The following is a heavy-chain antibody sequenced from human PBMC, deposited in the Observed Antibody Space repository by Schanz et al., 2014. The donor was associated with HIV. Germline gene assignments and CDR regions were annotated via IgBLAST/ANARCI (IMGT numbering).Heavy chain of an antibody. CDR3: ARGNRRDGSNYCFDY. CDR2: IWYDGSNK. D-gene: IGHD3-16*02. J-gene: IGHJ4*02. V-gene: IGHV3-33*01. Sequence: QVQLVESGGGVVQPGRSLRLSCAASGFTFSSYDMHWVRQAPGKGLEWVAVIWYDGSNKYYADSVKGRFTSSRDNSKNKLYLQMNSLRDEDTAVYSCARGNRRDGSNYCFDYWGQGTLVTVSS. CDR1: GFTFSSYD.